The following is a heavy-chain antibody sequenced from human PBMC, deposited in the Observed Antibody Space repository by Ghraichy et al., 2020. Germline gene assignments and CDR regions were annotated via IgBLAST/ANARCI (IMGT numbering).Heavy chain of an antibody. V-gene: IGHV3-7*03. CDR2: IKQDGSAK. CDR3: ARNGGSGWYTS. D-gene: IGHD6-19*01. J-gene: IGHJ3*01. CDR1: GFTFSSSW. Sequence: LSLTCAASGFTFSSSWMSWVRQAPGKGLEWVANIKQDGSAKYYVDSVKGRFTISRDNADNSLYLQMNSLRAEDTAVYYCARNGGSGWYTSWGQGAMVTVSS.